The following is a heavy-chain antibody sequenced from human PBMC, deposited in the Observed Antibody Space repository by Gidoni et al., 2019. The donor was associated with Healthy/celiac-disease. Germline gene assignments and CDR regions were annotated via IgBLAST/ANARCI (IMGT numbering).Heavy chain of an antibody. CDR2: ISYDGSNK. V-gene: IGHV3-30-3*01. Sequence: QVQLVESGGGVVQPGRSLRLSSAASGFNFSSYAMHRVRTAPGKGLGWVAVISYDGSNKYYADSVKGRFTISRDNSKNTLYLQMNSLRAEDTAVYYCASESYDSSGYYDDYWGQGTLVTVSS. D-gene: IGHD3-22*01. J-gene: IGHJ4*02. CDR1: GFNFSSYA. CDR3: ASESYDSSGYYDDY.